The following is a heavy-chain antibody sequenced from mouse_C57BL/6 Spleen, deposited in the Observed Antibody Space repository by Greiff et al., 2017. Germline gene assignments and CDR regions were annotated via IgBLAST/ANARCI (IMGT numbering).Heavy chain of an antibody. CDR2: INPNNGGT. CDR3: ARRYAIDY. Sequence: EVQLQQSGPELVKPGASVKIPCKASGYTFTDYNMDWVKQSHGKSLEWIGDINPNNGGTIYNQKFKGKATLTVDKSSRPAYMALRSLTSEDTSFYYRARRYAIDYWRQGTSITVSS. J-gene: IGHJ4*01. V-gene: IGHV1-18*01. CDR1: GYTFTDYN.